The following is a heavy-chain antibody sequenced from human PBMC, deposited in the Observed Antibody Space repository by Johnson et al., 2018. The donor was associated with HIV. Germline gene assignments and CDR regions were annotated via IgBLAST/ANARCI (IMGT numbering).Heavy chain of an antibody. J-gene: IGHJ3*01. CDR1: GFTFSSYA. D-gene: IGHD3-22*01. CDR3: AKALNYYDSEEDAFDV. CDR2: ISYDGSNK. Sequence: QMLLVESGGGVVQPGRSLRLSCAASGFTFSSYAMHWVRQAPGKGLEWVAVISYDGSNKYYADSVKGRFTISRDNSKNTLYLQMNSLRAEDTAVYYCAKALNYYDSEEDAFDVWGQGTMVTVSS. V-gene: IGHV3-30*04.